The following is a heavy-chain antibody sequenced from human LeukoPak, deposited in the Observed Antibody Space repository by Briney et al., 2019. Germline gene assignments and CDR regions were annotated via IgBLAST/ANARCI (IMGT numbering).Heavy chain of an antibody. D-gene: IGHD3-16*02. CDR3: AREGLGEYDYGWGSYRTNWFDP. J-gene: IGHJ5*02. CDR1: GYTFTGYY. CDR2: INPNSGGT. Sequence: ASVTVSCTASGYTFTGYYMHWVRQAPGQGLEWMGCINPNSGGTNYAQTFQGRVTMTRDTSISTAYMELSRLRSDDTAVYYCAREGLGEYDYGWGSYRTNWFDPWGQGTLVTVSS. V-gene: IGHV1-2*02.